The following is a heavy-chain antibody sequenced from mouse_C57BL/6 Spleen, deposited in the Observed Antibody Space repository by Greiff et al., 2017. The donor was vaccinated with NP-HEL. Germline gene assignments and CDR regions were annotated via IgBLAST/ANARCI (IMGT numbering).Heavy chain of an antibody. CDR3: ARGLGSPVGY. J-gene: IGHJ2*01. CDR1: GYTFTSYW. V-gene: IGHV1-69*01. D-gene: IGHD1-1*01. Sequence: QVQLQQPGAELVMPGASVKLSCKASGYTFTSYWMHWVKQRPGQGLEWIGEIDPSDSYTNYNQKFKGKSTLTVDKSSSTAYMQLSSLTSEDSAVYYCARGLGSPVGYWGQGTTLTVSS. CDR2: IDPSDSYT.